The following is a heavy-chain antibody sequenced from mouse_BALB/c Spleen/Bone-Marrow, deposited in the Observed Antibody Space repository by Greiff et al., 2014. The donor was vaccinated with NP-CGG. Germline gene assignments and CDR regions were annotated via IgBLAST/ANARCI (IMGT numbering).Heavy chain of an antibody. CDR1: GYTFTSYV. Sequence: EVQLQQSGPELVEPGASEKMSCKASGYTFTSYVIHWVKQKPGQGLEWIGYINPYNDATKFNERFKGKATLTSDKSSSTAYMVLSSLTSEDSAVYYCAREGVDYFDYWGQGTTLTVSS. CDR3: AREGVDYFDY. J-gene: IGHJ2*01. V-gene: IGHV1-14*01. CDR2: INPYNDAT.